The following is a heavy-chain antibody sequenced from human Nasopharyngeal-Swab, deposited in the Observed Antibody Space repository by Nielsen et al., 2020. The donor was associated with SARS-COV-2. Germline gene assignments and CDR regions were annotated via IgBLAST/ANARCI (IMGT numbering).Heavy chain of an antibody. V-gene: IGHV1-69*10. CDR2: IIPILGIA. J-gene: IGHJ4*02. Sequence: SVKVSCKASGGTFRSYAISWVRQAPGQGLEWMGGIIPILGIANYAQKFQGRVTITADKSTSTAYMELSSLRSEDTAVYYCARTPYCGGDCYRHFDYWGQGTLVTVSS. D-gene: IGHD2-21*02. CDR3: ARTPYCGGDCYRHFDY. CDR1: GGTFRSYA.